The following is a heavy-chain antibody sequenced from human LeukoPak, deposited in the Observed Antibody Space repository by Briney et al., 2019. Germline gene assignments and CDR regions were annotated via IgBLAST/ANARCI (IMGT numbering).Heavy chain of an antibody. CDR1: GFPFSSYG. D-gene: IGHD3-10*01. CDR2: IWYDGSNL. CDR3: ARDKNYYGSGSPSLDAFDI. Sequence: GRSLRLSCAASGFPFSSYGMHWVRQAPGKGLEWVALIWYDGSNLYYADSVKGRFTISKDSSKNTLYLHMNSLRAEDTAVCYCARDKNYYGSGSPSLDAFDIWGQGTMVTVSS. J-gene: IGHJ3*02. V-gene: IGHV3-33*01.